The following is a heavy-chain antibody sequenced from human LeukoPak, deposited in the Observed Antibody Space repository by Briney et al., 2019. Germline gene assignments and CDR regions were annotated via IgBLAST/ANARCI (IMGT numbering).Heavy chain of an antibody. CDR2: INSDGTT. V-gene: IGHV3-74*01. CDR1: GFTFSSYW. J-gene: IGHJ4*02. CDR3: ARDGSLPDY. Sequence: PGGSLRLSXAASGFTFSSYWMHWVRQVPGKGLVWVSRINSDGTTSYADSVKGRFTISRNNAKNTLYLQMNNLRVEDTAVYYCARDGSLPDYWGQGTLVTVSS.